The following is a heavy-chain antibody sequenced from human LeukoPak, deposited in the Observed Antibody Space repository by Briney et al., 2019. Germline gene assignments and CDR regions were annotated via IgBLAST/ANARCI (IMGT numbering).Heavy chain of an antibody. CDR2: ISYDGSNE. D-gene: IGHD3-10*01. J-gene: IGHJ4*02. Sequence: GGSLRLSCAASGFIFSSYVMHWVRQAPGKGLEWVAIISYDGSNEYYADSVKGRFTISRDNSKNTLYLQMNSLRAEDTAVYYCARDRGYYFDYWGQGTLVTVSS. CDR1: GFIFSSYV. CDR3: ARDRGYYFDY. V-gene: IGHV3-30*14.